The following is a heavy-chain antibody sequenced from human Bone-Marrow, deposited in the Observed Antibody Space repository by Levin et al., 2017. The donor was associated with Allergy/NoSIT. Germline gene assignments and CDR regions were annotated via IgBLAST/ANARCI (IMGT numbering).Heavy chain of an antibody. CDR2: LSVYNGNT. D-gene: IGHD6-19*01. CDR3: ARGPLKQWLAH. Sequence: KRGESLKISCKVSGDSFTSYTISWVRQAPGRGLEWMGWLSVYNGNTNYAEKFQDRVSMTTDTSTTTAYMELRRLRSDDAAVYYCARGPLKQWLAHWGQGTLVTVSS. CDR1: GDSFTSYT. J-gene: IGHJ4*02. V-gene: IGHV1-18*01.